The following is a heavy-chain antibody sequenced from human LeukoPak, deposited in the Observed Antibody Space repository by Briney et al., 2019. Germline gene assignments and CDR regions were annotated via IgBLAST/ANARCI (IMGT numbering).Heavy chain of an antibody. CDR1: GGSISSYY. V-gene: IGHV4-4*07. CDR2: IYTSGST. J-gene: IGHJ6*03. D-gene: IGHD3-10*01. CDR3: AREDYGSGTYYMDV. Sequence: SETLSLACTVSGGSISSYYWSWIRQPAGKGLEWIGRIYTSGSTNYNPSLKSRVTMSVDTSKNQFSLKLSSVTAADTAVYYCAREDYGSGTYYMDVWGKGTTVTISS.